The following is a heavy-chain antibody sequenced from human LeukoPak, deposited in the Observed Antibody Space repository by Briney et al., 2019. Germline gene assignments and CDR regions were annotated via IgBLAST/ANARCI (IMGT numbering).Heavy chain of an antibody. V-gene: IGHV4-61*02. J-gene: IGHJ4*02. D-gene: IGHD6-19*01. CDR2: IYTSGST. Sequence: SEALSLTCTVSGGSISSGSYYWSWIRQPAGKGLEWIGRIYTSGSTNYNPSLKSRVTISVDTSKNQFSLKLSSVTAADTAVYYCARRRFYSSGWYFPFDYWGQGTLVTVSS. CDR3: ARRRFYSSGWYFPFDY. CDR1: GGSISSGSYY.